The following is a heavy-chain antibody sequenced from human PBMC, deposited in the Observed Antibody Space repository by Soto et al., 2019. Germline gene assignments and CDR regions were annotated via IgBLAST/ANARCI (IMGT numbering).Heavy chain of an antibody. Sequence: EVQLLESGGGLIQPGGSLRLSCAASGFTFSSYAMSWVRQTPGKGLEWVSGISGGGGNTYYADSATGRFTISRVNSRNTLYLQMNSLRAADTAIYYCAKDRGAGGRFSGIAVAGIPSWGQGTLVTVSS. V-gene: IGHV3-23*01. CDR1: GFTFSSYA. D-gene: IGHD6-19*01. CDR2: ISGGGGNT. J-gene: IGHJ5*02. CDR3: AKDRGAGGRFSGIAVAGIPS.